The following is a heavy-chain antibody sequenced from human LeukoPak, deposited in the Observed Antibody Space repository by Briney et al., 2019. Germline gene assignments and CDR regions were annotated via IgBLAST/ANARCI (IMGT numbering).Heavy chain of an antibody. CDR1: GFTFSDYY. Sequence: SGGSLRLSCAASGFTFSDYYMSWIRQAPGKGLEWVSYISSSGSTIYYADSVKGRFTISRDNAKNSLYLQMNSLRAEDTAVYYCASSASMSAAQFDYWGQGTLVTVSS. V-gene: IGHV3-11*04. CDR3: ASSASMSAAQFDY. CDR2: ISSSGSTI. J-gene: IGHJ4*02. D-gene: IGHD2/OR15-2a*01.